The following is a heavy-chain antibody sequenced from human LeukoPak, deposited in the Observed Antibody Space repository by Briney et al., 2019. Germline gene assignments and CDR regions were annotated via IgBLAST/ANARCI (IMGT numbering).Heavy chain of an antibody. CDR3: SRETSHFDY. J-gene: IGHJ4*02. CDR2: TYYRSKWYN. Sequence: SLTLSLTCVISGDSVASNSAAWNWIRQSPSRGLEWLGRTYYRSKWYNDYAVSVKSRIAIKPDTSKNQFLLQLNSVTPEDTAVYYCSRETSHFDYWGQGTLGTVSS. V-gene: IGHV6-1*01. CDR1: GDSVASNSAA.